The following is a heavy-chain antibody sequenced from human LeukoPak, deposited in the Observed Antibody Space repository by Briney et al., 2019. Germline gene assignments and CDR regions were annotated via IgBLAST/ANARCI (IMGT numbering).Heavy chain of an antibody. CDR1: EFTFSSYS. D-gene: IGHD4-11*01. CDR3: VRDRLTGLMSTLTPA. CDR2: IGSLSTYT. Sequence: GGSLRLSCVSSEFTFSSYSMYWVRQAPGKGLEWVSYIGSLSTYTHYADSVKGRFTISRDNDKKLLYLQMNSLRVEDTAVFYCVRDRLTGLMSTLTPAWGQGTLVTVSS. J-gene: IGHJ5*02. V-gene: IGHV3-21*01.